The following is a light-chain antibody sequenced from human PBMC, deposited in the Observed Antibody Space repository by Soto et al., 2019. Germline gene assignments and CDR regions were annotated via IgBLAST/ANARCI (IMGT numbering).Light chain of an antibody. CDR2: DVS. V-gene: IGLV2-14*03. CDR3: SSYTTSSTLV. J-gene: IGLJ2*01. CDR1: SSDVGAYNF. Sequence: QSALTQPASVSGSLGQSITISCTGTSSDVGAYNFVSWFQQLPGKAPKVMISDVSNRPSGVSHRFSGSKSGNTPSLTISGLQAEDEADYYCSSYTTSSTLVFGGGTKLTVL.